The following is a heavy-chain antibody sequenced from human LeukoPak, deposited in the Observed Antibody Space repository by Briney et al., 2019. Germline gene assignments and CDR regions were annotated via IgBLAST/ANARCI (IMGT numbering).Heavy chain of an antibody. CDR1: GYTFTGYY. V-gene: IGHV1-2*02. CDR2: INPNSGGT. J-gene: IGHJ4*02. D-gene: IGHD2-8*02. Sequence: GASVKVSCKASGYTFTGYYMHWVRQAPGQGLEWMGWINPNSGGTNYAQKFQGRVTMTRGTSISTAYMELSRLRSDDTAVYYCARGSLVGGDYGDYWGQGTLVTVSS. CDR3: ARGSLVGGDYGDY.